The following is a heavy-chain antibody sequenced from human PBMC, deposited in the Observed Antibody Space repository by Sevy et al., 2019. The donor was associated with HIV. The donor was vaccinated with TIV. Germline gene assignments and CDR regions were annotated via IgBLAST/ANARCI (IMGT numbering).Heavy chain of an antibody. D-gene: IGHD2-15*01. CDR2: ISGSGAGT. CDR3: AKDDTHYGGIDY. Sequence: GGSLRLSCAASGFTFSSYAMNWVRQAPGKGLEWVSDISGSGAGTYYADSVKGRFTISRDNSKNTLYLQMNSLRAEDTAVYYCAKDDTHYGGIDYWGQGTLVTVSS. CDR1: GFTFSSYA. V-gene: IGHV3-23*01. J-gene: IGHJ4*02.